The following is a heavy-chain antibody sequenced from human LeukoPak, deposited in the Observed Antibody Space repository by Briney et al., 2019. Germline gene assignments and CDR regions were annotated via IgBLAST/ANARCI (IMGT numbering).Heavy chain of an antibody. CDR1: GFTFSNAG. CDR3: AKDRPSIAAAGRVVGWFDP. J-gene: IGHJ5*02. CDR2: ISGSGGST. V-gene: IGHV3-23*01. D-gene: IGHD6-13*01. Sequence: GGSLRLSCAASGFTFSNAGMGWVRQAPGKGLEWVSAISGSGGSTYYADSVKGRFTISRDNSKNTLYLQMNSLRAEDTAVYYCAKDRPSIAAAGRVVGWFDPWGQGALVTVSS.